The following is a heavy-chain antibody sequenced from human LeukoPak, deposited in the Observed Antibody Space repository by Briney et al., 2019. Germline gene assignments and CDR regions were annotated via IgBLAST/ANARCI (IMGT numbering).Heavy chain of an antibody. D-gene: IGHD3-22*01. CDR3: ARVRRIGDSSVFDY. CDR2: ISPNSGDT. J-gene: IGHJ4*02. Sequence: ASVKVSCMASGYTFTGYYVHWVRQAPGQGLAWMGWISPNSGDTSYAQQFQGRVTMTGDMSISTAYMELSRLRYDDTAVYYCARVRRIGDSSVFDYWGQGTVVTVSS. CDR1: GYTFTGYY. V-gene: IGHV1-2*02.